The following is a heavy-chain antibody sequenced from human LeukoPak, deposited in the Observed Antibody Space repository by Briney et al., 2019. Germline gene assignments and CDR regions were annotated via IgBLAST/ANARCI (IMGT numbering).Heavy chain of an antibody. CDR2: IYYSGST. J-gene: IGHJ5*02. CDR3: ARHGLDGWFDP. Sequence: SETLSLTCTASGGSISSSSYYWGWIRQPPGKGLEWIGSIYYSGSTYYNPSLKSRVTISVDTSKNQFSLKLSSVTAADTAVYYCARHGLDGWFDPWGQGTLVTVSS. CDR1: GGSISSSSYY. D-gene: IGHD5-24*01. V-gene: IGHV4-39*01.